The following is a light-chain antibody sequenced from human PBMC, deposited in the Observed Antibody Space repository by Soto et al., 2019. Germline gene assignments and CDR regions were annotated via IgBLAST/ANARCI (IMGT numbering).Light chain of an antibody. CDR3: GTWDSSLSVWL. CDR1: GSNIGKNY. J-gene: IGLJ3*02. CDR2: ETD. V-gene: IGLV1-51*02. Sequence: QSVLTQPPSVSAAPGQKVTISCSGSGSNIGKNYVSWYLQLPGTAPKLLIYETDRRPSGIPDRFSGSKSGTSASLGITGLQTGGEAAYYCGTWDSSLSVWLFGGGTKVTVL.